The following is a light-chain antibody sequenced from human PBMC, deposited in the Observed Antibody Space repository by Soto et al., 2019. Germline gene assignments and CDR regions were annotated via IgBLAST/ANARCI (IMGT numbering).Light chain of an antibody. J-gene: IGLJ3*02. V-gene: IGLV1-40*01. Sequence: QSVLTQPPSVSGAPGQRVTISCTGSSCNIGAGYDVHWYHQLPGTAPKLLIYGNSNRPSGVPDRFSGSKSGTSASLAITGLQAEDEADYYCQSYDSSLSGSVFGGGTKLTVL. CDR1: SCNIGAGYD. CDR3: QSYDSSLSGSV. CDR2: GNS.